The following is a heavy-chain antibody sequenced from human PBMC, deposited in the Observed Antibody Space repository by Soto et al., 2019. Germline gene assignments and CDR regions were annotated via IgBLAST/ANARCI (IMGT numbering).Heavy chain of an antibody. Sequence: AAVKVSCKASGYTFTSYGISWVRQAPGQGLEWMGWISAYNGNTNYAQKLQGRVTMTTDTSTSTAYMELRSLRSDDTAVYYCARRDCSGGSFYGWFDPWGQGTLVPVSS. D-gene: IGHD2-15*01. CDR3: ARRDCSGGSFYGWFDP. CDR1: GYTFTSYG. V-gene: IGHV1-18*04. J-gene: IGHJ5*02. CDR2: ISAYNGNT.